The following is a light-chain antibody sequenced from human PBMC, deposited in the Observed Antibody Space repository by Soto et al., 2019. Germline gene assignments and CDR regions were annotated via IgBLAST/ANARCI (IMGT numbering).Light chain of an antibody. CDR1: QSVDNN. Sequence: ESVMMQSPLTLSASPGESATLSCRASQSVDNNVAWYQQKPGQAPRLLIVGSFARATGIPARFSGSGSGSEFTLTISGLQSEDFAVYYCQQYNNWPPITFGQGTRLEIK. V-gene: IGKV3-15*01. CDR2: GSF. CDR3: QQYNNWPPIT. J-gene: IGKJ5*01.